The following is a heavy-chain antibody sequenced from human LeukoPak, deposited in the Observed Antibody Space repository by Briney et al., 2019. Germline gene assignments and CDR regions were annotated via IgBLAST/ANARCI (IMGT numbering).Heavy chain of an antibody. Sequence: ASVKVSCKASGGTFSSYAISWVRQAPGQGLEWMGGIIPIFGTANYAQKFQGRVTITADKSTSTAYMELSSLRSEDTAVYYCARATPSPIAAYNWFDPWGQGTLVTVSS. V-gene: IGHV1-69*06. D-gene: IGHD6-6*01. CDR1: GGTFSSYA. J-gene: IGHJ5*02. CDR3: ARATPSPIAAYNWFDP. CDR2: IIPIFGTA.